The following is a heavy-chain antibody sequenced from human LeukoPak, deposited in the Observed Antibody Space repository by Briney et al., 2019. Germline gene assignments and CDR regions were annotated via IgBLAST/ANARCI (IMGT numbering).Heavy chain of an antibody. CDR1: GGSISSSSYY. CDR3: ASVGGASGIAAAGDAFDI. D-gene: IGHD6-13*01. Sequence: PSETLSLTCTVSGGSISSSSYYWGWIRQPPGKGLEWIGSIYYSGSTYYNPSLKSRVTISVDTSKNQFSLKLSSVTAADTAVYYCASVGGASGIAAAGDAFDIWGQGTMVTVSS. CDR2: IYYSGST. V-gene: IGHV4-39*07. J-gene: IGHJ3*02.